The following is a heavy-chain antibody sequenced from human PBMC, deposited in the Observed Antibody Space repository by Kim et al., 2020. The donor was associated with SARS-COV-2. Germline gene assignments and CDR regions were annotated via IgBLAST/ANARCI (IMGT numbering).Heavy chain of an antibody. V-gene: IGHV1-24*01. CDR1: GYTLTELS. D-gene: IGHD3-10*01. CDR3: ATVRVRGPDYHYGMDV. J-gene: IGHJ6*02. Sequence: ASVKVSCKVSGYTLTELSMHWVRQAPGKGLEWMGGFDPEDGETIYAQKFQGRVTMTEDTSTDTAYMELSSLRSEDTAVYYCATVRVRGPDYHYGMDVWGQGTTVTVSS. CDR2: FDPEDGET.